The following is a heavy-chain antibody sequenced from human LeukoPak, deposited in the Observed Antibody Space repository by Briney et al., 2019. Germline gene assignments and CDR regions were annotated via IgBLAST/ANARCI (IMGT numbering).Heavy chain of an antibody. V-gene: IGHV3-30*04. J-gene: IGHJ4*02. Sequence: RTGGSLRLSCAASGFTFSSYATHWVRQAPGKGLEWVAVISYDGSNKYYADSVKGRFTISRDNSKNTLYLQMNSLRAEDTAVYYCARARGGYYFDYWGQGTLVTVSS. CDR1: GFTFSSYA. D-gene: IGHD3-10*01. CDR3: ARARGGYYFDY. CDR2: ISYDGSNK.